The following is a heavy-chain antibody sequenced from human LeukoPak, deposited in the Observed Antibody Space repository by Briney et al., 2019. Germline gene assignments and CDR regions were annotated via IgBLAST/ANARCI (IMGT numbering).Heavy chain of an antibody. J-gene: IGHJ5*02. D-gene: IGHD2-21*02. CDR3: ARHLFIVVVTAIHGSWFDP. Sequence: SETLSLTCTVSGGSISSSSYCWGWVRQSPGKGREWIVSIYYSGSTYYNPSLKSRFTISVYTAKNQFSLKRRAVAAADTAVYYCARHLFIVVVTAIHGSWFDPWGQGTLVTVSS. CDR1: GGSISSSSYC. V-gene: IGHV4-39*01. CDR2: IYYSGST.